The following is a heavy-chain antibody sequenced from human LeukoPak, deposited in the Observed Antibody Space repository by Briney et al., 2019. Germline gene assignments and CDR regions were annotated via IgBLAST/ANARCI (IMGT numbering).Heavy chain of an antibody. V-gene: IGHV4-59*01. J-gene: IGHJ6*03. CDR1: GGSINSYY. Sequence: PSETLFLTCTVSGGSINSYYWSWIRQPPGKGLEWIGYIYYSGTTIYNPSLKSRVTISVDTSKSQFSLKLSFVTTADTALYYCARVAYSTPGYYYMDVWGKGTTVTV. CDR3: ARVAYSTPGYYYMDV. D-gene: IGHD4-11*01. CDR2: IYYSGTT.